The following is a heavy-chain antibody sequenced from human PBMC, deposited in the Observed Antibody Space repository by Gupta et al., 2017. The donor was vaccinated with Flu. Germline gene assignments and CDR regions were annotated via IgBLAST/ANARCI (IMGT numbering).Heavy chain of an antibody. CDR2: RWYDGSNK. CDR1: GFTFSNYG. CDR3: ARDHEWELLEGSHFDY. J-gene: IGHJ4*02. V-gene: IGHV3-33*01. Sequence: QVQLVESGGGVVQPGRSLRLSCAASGFTFSNYGMHWVRQAPGKGLEWVAVRWYDGSNKYYADSVKGRFTISRDNSKNTLYLQMNSLRAEDTAVYYCARDHEWELLEGSHFDYWGQGTLVTVSS. D-gene: IGHD1-26*01.